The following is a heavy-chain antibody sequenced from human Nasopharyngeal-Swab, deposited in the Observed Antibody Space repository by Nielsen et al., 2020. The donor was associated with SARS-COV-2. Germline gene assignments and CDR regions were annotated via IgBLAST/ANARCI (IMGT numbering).Heavy chain of an antibody. CDR1: GYSFRTYG. D-gene: IGHD2/OR15-2a*01. J-gene: IGHJ4*02. V-gene: IGHV3-23*01. CDR2: IVGSGDISGSGGST. Sequence: GVSLRLSCVASGYSFRTYGMSWVRQAPGKGLEWVAAIVGSGDISGSGGSTYYADSGKGRFTISRDNSKNTLYLQMNSLRAEDTAVYYCAKDLRGPYFFWGQGTLVTVSS. CDR3: AKDLRGPYFF.